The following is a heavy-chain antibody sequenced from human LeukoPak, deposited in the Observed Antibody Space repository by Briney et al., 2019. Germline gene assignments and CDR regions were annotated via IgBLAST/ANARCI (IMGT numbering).Heavy chain of an antibody. CDR3: AKDGSSSWPPQNFDY. J-gene: IGHJ4*02. Sequence: GGSLRLSCAASGFTFSSYAMSWVRQAPGKGLEWVSAISGSGGSTYYADSVKGRFTISRDNSKNTLYLQMNSLRAGDTAIYYCAKDGSSSWPPQNFDYWGQGTLVTVSS. CDR2: ISGSGGST. CDR1: GFTFSSYA. V-gene: IGHV3-23*01. D-gene: IGHD6-13*01.